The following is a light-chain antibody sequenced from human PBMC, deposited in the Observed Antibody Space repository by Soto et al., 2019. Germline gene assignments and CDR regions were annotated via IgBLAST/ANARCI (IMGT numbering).Light chain of an antibody. CDR1: QSVSSSY. J-gene: IGKJ1*01. Sequence: EILFTQSPGTLSLSPGERLTLSCRASQSVSSSYLAWYQQKPGQAHRLLIYGASSRATGIPDRFSGSGSGTDFTLTISRLEPEDFAVYYCQQYGSSLWTFGQGTKV. CDR2: GAS. CDR3: QQYGSSLWT. V-gene: IGKV3-20*01.